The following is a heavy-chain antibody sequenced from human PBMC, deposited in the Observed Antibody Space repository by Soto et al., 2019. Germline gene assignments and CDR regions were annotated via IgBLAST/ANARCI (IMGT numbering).Heavy chain of an antibody. CDR1: GFSFSSYA. V-gene: IGHV3-23*01. Sequence: SLRLSCAASGFSFSSYAMGWVRQAPGKGLEWVSAISGSGGSTYYADSVKGRFTISRDNAKNSLYLQMNSLRAEDTAVYYCARDSSIAARPKWFDPWGQGTLVTVSS. D-gene: IGHD6-6*01. CDR2: ISGSGGST. CDR3: ARDSSIAARPKWFDP. J-gene: IGHJ5*02.